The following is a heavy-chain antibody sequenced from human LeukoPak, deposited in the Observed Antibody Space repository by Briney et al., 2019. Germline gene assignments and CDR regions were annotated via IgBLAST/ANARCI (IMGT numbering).Heavy chain of an antibody. CDR2: IYSGGST. V-gene: IGHV3-53*01. Sequence: GGSLRLSCAASGLTVSSNYMSWVRQAPGKGLEWVSVIYSGGSTYYADSVKGRFTISRDNSRNTLYLQMNSLRAEDTAVYYCGTLVVAYYYYYYMDVWGKGTTVTVSS. CDR1: GLTVSSNY. CDR3: GTLVVAYYYYYYMDV. J-gene: IGHJ6*03. D-gene: IGHD2-15*01.